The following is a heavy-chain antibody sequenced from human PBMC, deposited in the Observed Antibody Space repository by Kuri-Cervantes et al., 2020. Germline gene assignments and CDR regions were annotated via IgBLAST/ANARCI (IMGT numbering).Heavy chain of an antibody. CDR3: ARENHGYSYGYHYYYYMDV. Sequence: GGALRLSCAASGFTFSSYAMSWVRQAPGKGLEWVAFIRYDGSNKYYADSVKGRFTISRDNSKNTLYLQMNGLRAEDTAVYYCARENHGYSYGYHYYYYMDVWGKGTTVTVSS. D-gene: IGHD5-18*01. CDR1: GFTFSSYA. V-gene: IGHV3-30*02. CDR2: IRYDGSNK. J-gene: IGHJ6*03.